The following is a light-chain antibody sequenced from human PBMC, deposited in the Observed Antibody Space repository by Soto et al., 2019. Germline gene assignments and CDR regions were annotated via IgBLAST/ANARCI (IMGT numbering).Light chain of an antibody. CDR2: GAS. J-gene: IGKJ3*01. CDR3: QQYGRSPFT. Sequence: EIALTQSPGTLSLSPGERATLSCRASQSVSSNNLAWYQQRPGQAPRVVIYGASTRATGIPERFSGSGSGTDFTLTTSRLEPEDFAVYYCQQYGRSPFTFGPGTKVDIK. CDR1: QSVSSNN. V-gene: IGKV3-20*01.